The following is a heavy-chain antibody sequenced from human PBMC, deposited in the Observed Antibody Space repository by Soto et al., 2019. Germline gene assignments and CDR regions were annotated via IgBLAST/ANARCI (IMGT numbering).Heavy chain of an antibody. V-gene: IGHV3-7*04. CDR1: GFTFSSYW. J-gene: IGHJ4*03. Sequence: GGSLRLSCAASGFTFSSYWMSWVRQAPGKGLEWVANIKQDGTEKYYVDSVKGRLTISRDNAKSSLYLQMNSLRAEDTAVYYCARLVSAAANDYWGQGTMVTVSS. D-gene: IGHD1-26*01. CDR2: IKQDGTEK. CDR3: ARLVSAAANDY.